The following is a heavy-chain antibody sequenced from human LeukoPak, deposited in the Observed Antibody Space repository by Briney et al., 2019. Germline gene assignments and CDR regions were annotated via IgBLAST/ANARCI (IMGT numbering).Heavy chain of an antibody. CDR1: GYTLINYG. CDR3: ARVEGTMIGNY. Sequence: SVKDSCQASGYTLINYGFHWVRQAACRRLEWMGWISAYNGNTNYAQKLQGRVNMTTDTSTSTAYTELRSLRSDDTAVYYCARVEGTMIGNYWGQGTLVTVSS. D-gene: IGHD3-22*01. V-gene: IGHV1-18*01. J-gene: IGHJ4*02. CDR2: ISAYNGNT.